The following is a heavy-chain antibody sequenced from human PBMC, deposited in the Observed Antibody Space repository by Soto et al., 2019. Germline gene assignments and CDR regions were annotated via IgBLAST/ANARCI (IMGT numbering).Heavy chain of an antibody. CDR1: GGTFSSYA. CDR3: ARDKRSTWLGYYYYGMDV. V-gene: IGHV1-69*01. Sequence: QVQLVQSGAEVKKPGSSVKVSCKASGGTFSSYAISWVRQAPGQGLEWMGGIIPIFGTANYAQKFQGRVTITADESTSTAYMELSRLRSEDTAVYYCARDKRSTWLGYYYYGMDVWGQGTTVTVSS. D-gene: IGHD6-19*01. J-gene: IGHJ6*02. CDR2: IIPIFGTA.